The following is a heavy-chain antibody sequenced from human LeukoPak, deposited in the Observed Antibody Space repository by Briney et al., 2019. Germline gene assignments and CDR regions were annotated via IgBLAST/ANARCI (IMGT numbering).Heavy chain of an antibody. Sequence: GGSLRLSCAASGFTFSSFSMNWVRQAPGKGLEWVSSISSSSSYMYYADSVKGRFTISRDNAKNSLYLQMNSLRAEDTAVYYCARLYSSGWRYFDYWGQGTLVTVSS. J-gene: IGHJ4*02. CDR3: ARLYSSGWRYFDY. CDR2: ISSSSSYM. CDR1: GFTFSSFS. V-gene: IGHV3-21*01. D-gene: IGHD6-19*01.